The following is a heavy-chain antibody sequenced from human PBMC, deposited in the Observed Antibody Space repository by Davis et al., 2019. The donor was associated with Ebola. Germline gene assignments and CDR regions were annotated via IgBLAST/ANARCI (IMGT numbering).Heavy chain of an antibody. CDR1: GGSISSSSYY. V-gene: IGHV4-39*07. J-gene: IGHJ4*02. Sequence: MPSETLSLTCTVSGGSISSSSYYWGWIRQPPGKGLEWIGSIYYSGSTYYNPSLKSRVTISVDTSKNQFSLKLSSVTAADTAVYYCARVGSSSWYGDFDYWGQGTLVTVSS. CDR2: IYYSGST. D-gene: IGHD6-13*01. CDR3: ARVGSSSWYGDFDY.